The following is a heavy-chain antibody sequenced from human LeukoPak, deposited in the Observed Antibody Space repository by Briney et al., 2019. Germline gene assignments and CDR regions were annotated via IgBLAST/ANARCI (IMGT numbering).Heavy chain of an antibody. D-gene: IGHD6-19*01. CDR2: ISYSGST. CDR1: GGSISSYY. V-gene: IGHV4-59*01. CDR3: ARAAVTGTPLSFDY. J-gene: IGHJ4*02. Sequence: SETLSLTCTVSGGSISSYYWSWIRQPPGKGLEWTAYISYSGSTNYNPSLESRVTMSVNSSKNQFSLRLSSVTAADTAVYFCARAAVTGTPLSFDYWGQGTLVTVSS.